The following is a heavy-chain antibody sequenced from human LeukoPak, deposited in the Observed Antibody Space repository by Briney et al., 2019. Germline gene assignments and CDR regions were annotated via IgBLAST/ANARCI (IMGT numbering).Heavy chain of an antibody. CDR1: GFTFSSYA. CDR3: AKGLVGTEYFQH. CDR2: ISGSGGGT. J-gene: IGHJ1*01. V-gene: IGHV3-23*01. Sequence: GGSLRLSCAASGFTFSSYAMSWVRQAPGKGLEWISTISGSGGGTYYADSVKGRFTISRDNSKNTLSLQMNSLRAEDTAVYHCAKGLVGTEYFQHWGQGALVTVSS. D-gene: IGHD2-8*02.